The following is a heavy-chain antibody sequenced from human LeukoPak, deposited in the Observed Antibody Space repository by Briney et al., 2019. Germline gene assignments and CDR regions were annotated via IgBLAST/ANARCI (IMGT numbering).Heavy chain of an antibody. V-gene: IGHV3-74*01. J-gene: IGHJ4*02. CDR2: INSDGSST. CDR3: ATDEAATGRLDY. CDR1: GFNFRNYW. D-gene: IGHD1-1*01. Sequence: GGSHRLSCAASGFNFRNYWMHWVRQAPGKGLVWVSRINSDGSSTSYADSVKGRFTISRDNAENTLYLQTNSLRAEDTAVYYCATDEAATGRLDYWGQGTLVTDSS.